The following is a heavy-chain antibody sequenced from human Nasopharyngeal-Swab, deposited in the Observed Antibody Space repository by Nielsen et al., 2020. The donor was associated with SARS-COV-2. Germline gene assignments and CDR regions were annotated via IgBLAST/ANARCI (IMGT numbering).Heavy chain of an antibody. CDR2: FDPEDGET. J-gene: IGHJ5*02. V-gene: IGHV1-24*01. D-gene: IGHD6-19*01. CDR1: GYTFTSYG. Sequence: ASVKVSCKASGYTFTSYGISWVRQAPGQGLEWMGGFDPEDGETIYAQKFQGRVTMTEDTSTDTAYMELSSLRSEDTAVYYCATGQQWLVQWFDPWGQGTLVTVSS. CDR3: ATGQQWLVQWFDP.